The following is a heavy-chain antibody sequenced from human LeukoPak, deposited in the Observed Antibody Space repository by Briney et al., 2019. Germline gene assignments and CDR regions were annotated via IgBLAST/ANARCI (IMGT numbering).Heavy chain of an antibody. J-gene: IGHJ5*02. CDR1: GFIFSTDC. V-gene: IGHV3-74*01. D-gene: IGHD3-10*01. Sequence: GGSLRLSCVASGFIFSTDCFHWVRQAPEKRLVWVSRICGDGNVTDYADTVRGRFTTSRDNAKNTVYLQMNSLRADDTAIYYCVRDLRAGDLWGQRSLLTLSS. CDR3: VRDLRAGDL. CDR2: ICGDGNVT.